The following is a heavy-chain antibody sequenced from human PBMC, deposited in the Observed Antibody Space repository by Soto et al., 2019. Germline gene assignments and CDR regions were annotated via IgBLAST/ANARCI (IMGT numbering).Heavy chain of an antibody. CDR1: GFTFTNAW. D-gene: IGHD2-2*01. CDR3: TSRFCSSTSCSPYDY. CDR2: IRTKTDGGTT. J-gene: IGHJ4*02. Sequence: PVGSLRLSCVASGFTFTNAWMSWFRQAPGKGLEWVGRIRTKTDGGTTDYVAPVKGRFTLSRNDTKNTLFLQMSSLRTEDTAVYYCTSRFCSSTSCSPYDYWGQGTLVTVSS. V-gene: IGHV3-15*01.